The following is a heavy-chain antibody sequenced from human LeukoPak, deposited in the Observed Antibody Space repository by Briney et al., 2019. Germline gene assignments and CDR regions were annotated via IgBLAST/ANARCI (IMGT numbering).Heavy chain of an antibody. D-gene: IGHD6-13*01. V-gene: IGHV3-9*01. Sequence: GGSLRLSCAASGFTFRDYAMHWVRQAPGKGLEWVSGIGFNSGSIGYADSVKGRFTISRDNAKNSLFLQMNSLRAEDTASYYCAKVAAATVDSWGQGTLVTVSS. CDR3: AKVAAATVDS. CDR2: IGFNSGSI. J-gene: IGHJ4*02. CDR1: GFTFRDYA.